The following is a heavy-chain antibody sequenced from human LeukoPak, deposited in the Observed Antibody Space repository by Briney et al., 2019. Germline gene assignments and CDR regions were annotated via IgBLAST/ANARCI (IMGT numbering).Heavy chain of an antibody. CDR1: GYTLKEIS. D-gene: IGHD6-19*01. CDR3: ATDALTYSRGWYGWFDP. J-gene: IGHJ5*02. V-gene: IGHV1-24*01. CDR2: IHPEDAET. Sequence: ASVKVSCKVSGYTLKEISIHWVRQAPGKGLEWMGGIHPEDAETIYAQNFQGRVTMTADTSTDTAYMELSSLRSEDTAVYYCATDALTYSRGWYGWFDPWGQGTLVTVSS.